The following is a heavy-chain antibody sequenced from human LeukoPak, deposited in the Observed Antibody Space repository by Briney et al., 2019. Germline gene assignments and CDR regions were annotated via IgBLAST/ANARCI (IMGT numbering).Heavy chain of an antibody. CDR3: ARHSAGIVVAGK. J-gene: IGHJ4*02. D-gene: IGHD6-19*01. CDR1: GYSFTSYW. CDR2: IDPSDSYT. V-gene: IGHV5-10-1*01. Sequence: GESLKISCKGSGYSFTSYWISWVRQMPGKGLEWMGRIDPSDSYTNYSPSFQGHVTISADKSLSTVYLQWSSLKASDTAMYYCARHSAGIVVAGKWGQGTLVTVSS.